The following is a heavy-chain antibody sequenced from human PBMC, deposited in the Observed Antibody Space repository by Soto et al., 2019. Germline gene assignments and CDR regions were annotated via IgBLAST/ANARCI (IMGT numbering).Heavy chain of an antibody. CDR3: GRVIEGATRHTDFDS. CDR2: VYYSGGA. V-gene: IGHV4-39*01. Sequence: SETLSLTCAVSGVSIHNSHSFWAWIRQPPGKGLEFIGSVYYSGGANYNPSLKSRVTISVDTSKNQLSLRVNSVTAADTAVYYCGRVIEGATRHTDFDSWGQGTLVTVSS. CDR1: GVSIHNSHSF. D-gene: IGHD2-21*01. J-gene: IGHJ5*01.